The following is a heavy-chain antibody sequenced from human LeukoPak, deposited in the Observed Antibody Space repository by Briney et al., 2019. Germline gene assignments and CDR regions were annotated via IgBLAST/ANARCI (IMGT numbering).Heavy chain of an antibody. Sequence: SETLSLTCTVSGGSISSSSYYWGWIRQPPGKGLEWIGSIYYSGSTYYNPSLKSRVTISVDTSKNQFSLKLSSVTAADTAVYYCARVGYCSSTSCPGFDYWGQGTLVTVSS. J-gene: IGHJ4*02. CDR1: GGSISSSSYY. CDR3: ARVGYCSSTSCPGFDY. D-gene: IGHD2-2*03. V-gene: IGHV4-39*07. CDR2: IYYSGST.